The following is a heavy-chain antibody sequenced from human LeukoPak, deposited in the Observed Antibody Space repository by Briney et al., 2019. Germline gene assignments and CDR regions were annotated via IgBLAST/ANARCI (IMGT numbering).Heavy chain of an antibody. V-gene: IGHV3-9*01. CDR1: GFTFKHYA. Sequence: PGRSLRLSCAASGFTFKHYAMHWVRQAPGKGLEWVSSISWNSGNVDYSDSVKGRFTLSRDNAKNSLFLQMNSLRDEDTAFYYCAKSGTYSSSSGYIDSWGHGTPVTVSS. J-gene: IGHJ4*01. CDR3: AKSGTYSSSSGYIDS. CDR2: ISWNSGNV. D-gene: IGHD6-6*01.